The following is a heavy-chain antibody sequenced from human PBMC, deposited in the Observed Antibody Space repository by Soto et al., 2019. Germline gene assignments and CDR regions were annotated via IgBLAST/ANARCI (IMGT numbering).Heavy chain of an antibody. CDR3: ARESRYCSGGSCYHDAFDI. CDR1: GGTFSSYA. J-gene: IGHJ3*02. D-gene: IGHD2-15*01. V-gene: IGHV1-69*12. CDR2: IIPIFGTA. Sequence: QVQLVQSGAEVKKPGSSVKVSCKASGGTFSSYAIRWVRQAPGQGLEWMGGIIPIFGTANYAQKFQGRVTITADESTSTAYMELSSLRSEDTAVYYCARESRYCSGGSCYHDAFDIWGQGTMVSVSS.